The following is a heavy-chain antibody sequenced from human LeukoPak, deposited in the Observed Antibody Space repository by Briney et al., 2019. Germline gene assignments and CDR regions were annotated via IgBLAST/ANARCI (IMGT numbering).Heavy chain of an antibody. CDR1: SNYW. V-gene: IGHV3-74*01. J-gene: IGHJ4*02. CDR3: VSFYETY. Sequence: GGSLRLSCAASSNYWMHWVRQVPGKELVWVSHINSDGSWTSYADSVKGRFTISKDNAKNTVYLQMNSLRAEDTAVYYCVSFYETYWGRGTLVTVSS. D-gene: IGHD2/OR15-2a*01. CDR2: INSDGSWT.